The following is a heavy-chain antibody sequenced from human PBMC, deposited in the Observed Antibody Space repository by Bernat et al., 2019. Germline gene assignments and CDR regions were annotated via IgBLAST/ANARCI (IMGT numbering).Heavy chain of an antibody. V-gene: IGHV3-53*01. CDR2: IYNDGGT. Sequence: EVQLVESGGGLIQPGGSLRLSCAASGFTVTSTYMIWVRQAPGKGLEWVSVIYNDGGTNYADSVKGRFTISRDTSKNTLYLQMNSLRAEDTAVYYCAREKRLDPWGQGTLVTVSS. CDR1: GFTVTSTY. J-gene: IGHJ5*02. CDR3: AREKRLDP.